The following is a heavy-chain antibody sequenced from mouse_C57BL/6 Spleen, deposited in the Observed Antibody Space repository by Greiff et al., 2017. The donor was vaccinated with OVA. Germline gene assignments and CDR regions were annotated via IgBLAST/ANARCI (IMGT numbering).Heavy chain of an antibody. CDR2: IDPSDNYT. CDR1: GYTFTSYW. J-gene: IGHJ1*03. CDR3: ARSAGNSGYFDV. Sequence: QVQLQQPGAELVMPGASVKLSCKASGYTFTSYWMHWVKQRPGQGLEWIGEIDPSDNYTNSNQKFKGKSTLTVDKSYSTAYMQLSSLTSESAAGYDIARSAGNSGYFDVWGTGTTVTVSS. D-gene: IGHD2-1*01. V-gene: IGHV1-69*01.